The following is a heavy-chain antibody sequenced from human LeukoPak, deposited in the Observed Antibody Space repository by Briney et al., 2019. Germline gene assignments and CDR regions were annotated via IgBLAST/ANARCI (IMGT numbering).Heavy chain of an antibody. Sequence: SETLSLTCAVSGGSISSYYWSWIRQPPGKGLEWIGYIYYSGSTNYNPSLKSRVTISVDTSKNQFSLKLSSVTAADTAVYYCASSRDGYNFWYFDYWDQGTLVTVSS. J-gene: IGHJ4*02. CDR3: ASSRDGYNFWYFDY. D-gene: IGHD5-24*01. CDR2: IYYSGST. V-gene: IGHV4-59*08. CDR1: GGSISSYY.